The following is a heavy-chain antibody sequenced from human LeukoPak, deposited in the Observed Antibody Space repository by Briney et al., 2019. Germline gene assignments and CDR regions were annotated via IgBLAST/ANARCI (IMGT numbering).Heavy chain of an antibody. V-gene: IGHV3-21*01. J-gene: IGHJ3*02. CDR1: GFTFSSYS. D-gene: IGHD3-22*01. CDR3: ARDYYDSSGYYRRTDAFDI. Sequence: GGSLRLSCAASGFTFSSYSMNWVRQAPGKGLEWVSSISSSSSYIYYADSVKGRFTISRGNAKNSLYLQMNSLRAEDTAVYYCARDYYDSSGYYRRTDAFDIWGQGTMVTVSS. CDR2: ISSSSSYI.